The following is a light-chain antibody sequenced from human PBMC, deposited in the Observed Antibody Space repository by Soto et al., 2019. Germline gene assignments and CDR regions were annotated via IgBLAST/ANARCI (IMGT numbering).Light chain of an antibody. Sequence: DIVLTQSPGTLSLSPGERATLSCRASQSISSNYLAWYQQKRGQAPRLRIHGATSRATGIPGRFIGSGSGTDFTLIISRLEPEDVAVYFCQLYGTSPRYTFGQGTKLEIK. V-gene: IGKV3-20*01. J-gene: IGKJ2*01. CDR3: QLYGTSPRYT. CDR2: GAT. CDR1: QSISSNY.